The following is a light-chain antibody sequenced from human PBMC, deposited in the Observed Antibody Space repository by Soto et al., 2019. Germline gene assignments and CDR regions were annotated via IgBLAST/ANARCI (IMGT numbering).Light chain of an antibody. CDR3: QQSYNTPLFT. Sequence: DLPMTQSPSSLSASVGDRVTITCRASQSISSYLHWYQQKPGKDPKLLIYAASSLQSGVTSRFSGSGSGTDFTLTISSLQHADSATYYCQQSYNTPLFTFGPGTKVDIK. V-gene: IGKV1-39*01. CDR2: AAS. CDR1: QSISSY. J-gene: IGKJ3*01.